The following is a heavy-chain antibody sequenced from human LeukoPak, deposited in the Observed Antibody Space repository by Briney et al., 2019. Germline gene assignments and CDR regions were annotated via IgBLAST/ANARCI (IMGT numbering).Heavy chain of an antibody. Sequence: SETLSLTCTVSGGSISSYYWSWIRQPPGKGLEWIGEINHSGSTNYNPSLKSRVTISVDTSKNQFSLKLSSVTAADTAVYYCARVSYTLDYWGQGTLVTVSS. CDR2: INHSGST. J-gene: IGHJ4*02. V-gene: IGHV4-34*01. D-gene: IGHD2-2*02. CDR1: GGSISSYY. CDR3: ARVSYTLDY.